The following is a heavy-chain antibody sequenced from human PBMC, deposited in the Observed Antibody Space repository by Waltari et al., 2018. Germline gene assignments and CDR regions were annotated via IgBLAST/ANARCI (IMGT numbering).Heavy chain of an antibody. Sequence: QVQLQESGPGLLKPSETLSLTCAVYGGSFSGYYWSWIRQPPGKGLEWIGEINHSGSTNYNPSLKSRVTISVDTSKNQFSLKLSSVTAADTAVYYCARYYDSSGVNWFDPWGQGTLVTVSS. V-gene: IGHV4-34*01. CDR1: GGSFSGYY. J-gene: IGHJ5*02. CDR2: INHSGST. D-gene: IGHD3-22*01. CDR3: ARYYDSSGVNWFDP.